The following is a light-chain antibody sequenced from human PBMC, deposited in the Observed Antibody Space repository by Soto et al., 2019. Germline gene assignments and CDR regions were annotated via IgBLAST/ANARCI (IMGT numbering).Light chain of an antibody. CDR3: QQRDNWT. CDR2: DAS. Sequence: EIVLTQSPATLSLSPGERATLSCRASQSVSSYLAWYQQKPGQAPRLLIYDASNRATGIPARFSGSGSGTDFTLSISNLEPEDFAVYYCQQRDNWTFGQGTKVDI. J-gene: IGKJ1*01. V-gene: IGKV3-11*01. CDR1: QSVSSY.